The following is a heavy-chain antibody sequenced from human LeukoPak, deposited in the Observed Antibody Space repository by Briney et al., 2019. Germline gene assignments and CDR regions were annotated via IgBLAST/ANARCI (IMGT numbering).Heavy chain of an antibody. J-gene: IGHJ4*02. CDR1: GYTFTSYD. D-gene: IGHD3-10*01. V-gene: IGHV1-8*01. Sequence: ASVTVSCKDSGYTFTSYDINWVRQATGQGLECMGWMNPNSGNTGYAQKFQGRVTMTRNTSISTAYMELSSLRSDDTAVYYCARKYLYGSGKPHFDYWGQGALVTVSS. CDR2: MNPNSGNT. CDR3: ARKYLYGSGKPHFDY.